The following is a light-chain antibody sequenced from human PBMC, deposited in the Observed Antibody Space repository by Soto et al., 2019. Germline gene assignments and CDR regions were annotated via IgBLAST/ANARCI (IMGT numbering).Light chain of an antibody. CDR1: QSVSSSF. Sequence: EIVLTQSPGTLSLSPGERATLSCRASQSVSSSFLAWYQHKPGQAPRLIIYGASSRATGIPDRFSGSGSGADFTLTISRLEPEDFAVYYCQHYGSSLWGFGPGTKVEIK. CDR2: GAS. V-gene: IGKV3-20*01. J-gene: IGKJ1*01. CDR3: QHYGSSLWG.